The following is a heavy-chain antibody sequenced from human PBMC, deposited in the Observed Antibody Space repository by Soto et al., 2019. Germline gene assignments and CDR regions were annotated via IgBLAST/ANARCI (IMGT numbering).Heavy chain of an antibody. Sequence: QVQLVQSGAEVKKPGASVKVSCKASGYTFTSYGISWVRQAPGQGLEWMGWISAYNGNTNYAQKLQGRVTMTTDTSTSTAYMELRSRRSDDTAVYYCARDEGITMVRGSYKPMDVWGQGTTVTVSS. D-gene: IGHD3-10*01. V-gene: IGHV1-18*01. CDR2: ISAYNGNT. J-gene: IGHJ6*02. CDR1: GYTFTSYG. CDR3: ARDEGITMVRGSYKPMDV.